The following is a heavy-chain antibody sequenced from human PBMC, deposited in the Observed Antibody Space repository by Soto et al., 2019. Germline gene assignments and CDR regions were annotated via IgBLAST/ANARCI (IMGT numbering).Heavy chain of an antibody. D-gene: IGHD2-2*01. CDR1: GFTFETYG. CDR3: AKDHIVAAAPDY. CDR2: ISYDGSNK. V-gene: IGHV3-30*18. J-gene: IGHJ4*02. Sequence: QVQLVESGGGVVQPGRSLRLSCAASGFTFETYGMYWVRQAPGKGLEWMAVISYDGSNKYYADSVKGRFTISRDNSKNTLYMQMNSLRAEDTAIYYCAKDHIVAAAPDYWGQGTLVTVSS.